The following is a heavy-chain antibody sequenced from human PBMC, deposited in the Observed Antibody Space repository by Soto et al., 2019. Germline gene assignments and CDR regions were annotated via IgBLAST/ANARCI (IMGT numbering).Heavy chain of an antibody. V-gene: IGHV3-23*01. D-gene: IGHD6-13*01. CDR1: GFTFSSYA. CDR2: ISGSGGST. Sequence: EVQLLESGGGLVQPGGSLRLSCAASGFTFSSYAMSWVRQAPGKGLEWVSAISGSGGSTYYADSVKGRFTISRDNSKNTLYLQMNSLRAEDTAVYYCAKDERLVAAAGGGYFDYWGQGTLVTVSS. CDR3: AKDERLVAAAGGGYFDY. J-gene: IGHJ4*02.